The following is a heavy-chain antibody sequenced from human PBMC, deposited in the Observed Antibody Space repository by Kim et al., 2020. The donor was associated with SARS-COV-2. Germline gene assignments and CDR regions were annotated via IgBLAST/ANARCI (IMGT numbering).Heavy chain of an antibody. J-gene: IGHJ4*02. V-gene: IGHV4-39*01. D-gene: IGHD2-2*01. CDR2: IYYSGST. CDR3: ARLGAVPAAMDFDY. Sequence: SETLSLTCTVSGGSISSSSYYWGWIRQPPGKGLEWIGSIYYSGSTYYNPSLKSRVTISVDTSKNQFSLKLSSVTAADTAVYYCARLGAVPAAMDFDYWGQGTLVTVSS. CDR1: GGSISSSSYY.